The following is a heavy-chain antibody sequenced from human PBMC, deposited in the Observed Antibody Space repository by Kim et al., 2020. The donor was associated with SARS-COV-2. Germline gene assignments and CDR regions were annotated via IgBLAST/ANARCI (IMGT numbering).Heavy chain of an antibody. CDR1: GGSISSYY. CDR3: ARGPSDYYDSSGYLGFDY. D-gene: IGHD3-22*01. CDR2: IYYSGST. V-gene: IGHV4-59*13. Sequence: SETLSLTCTVSGGSISSYYWSWIRQPPGKGLEWIGYIYYSGSTNYNPSLKSRVTISVDTSKNQFSLKLSSVTAADTAVYYCARGPSDYYDSSGYLGFDYWGQGTLVTVSS. J-gene: IGHJ4*02.